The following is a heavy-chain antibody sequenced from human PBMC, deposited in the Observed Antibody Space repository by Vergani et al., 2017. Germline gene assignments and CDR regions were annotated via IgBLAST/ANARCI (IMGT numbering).Heavy chain of an antibody. D-gene: IGHD3-16*01. CDR2: INHSGST. CDR3: AVESPGGGGY. CDR1: GGSFSGYY. J-gene: IGHJ4*02. V-gene: IGHV4-34*01. Sequence: QVQLQQWGAGLLKPSETLSLTCAVYGGSFSGYYWSWIRQPPGKGLEWIGEINHSGSTNYNPSLKSRVTISVDTSKNQFSLKLSSVTAADTAVYYCAVESPGGGGYWGQGTLVTVSS.